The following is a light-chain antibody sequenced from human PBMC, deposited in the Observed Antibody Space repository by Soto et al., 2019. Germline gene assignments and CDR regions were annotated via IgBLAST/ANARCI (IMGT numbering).Light chain of an antibody. CDR3: CSYAGSSIVV. V-gene: IGLV2-23*02. CDR1: SSDVGAFNL. CDR2: EVT. Sequence: QSVLTQPASVSGSPGQSITISCTGTSSDVGAFNLVSWYQHRPGKAPKVMIYEVTKRPSGVSYRFSGSRSGNTASLTISGLRAEDEADYYCCSYAGSSIVVFGGETKVTVL. J-gene: IGLJ2*01.